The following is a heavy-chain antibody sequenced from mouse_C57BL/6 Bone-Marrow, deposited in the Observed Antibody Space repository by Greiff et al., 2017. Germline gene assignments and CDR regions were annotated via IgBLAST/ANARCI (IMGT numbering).Heavy chain of an antibody. CDR3: ARGISGGYYAMDY. CDR1: GFSLTSYG. CDR2: IWRGGST. J-gene: IGHJ4*01. V-gene: IGHV2-2*01. Sequence: QVQLKESGPGLVQPSQSLSITCTVSGFSLTSYGVHWVRQSPGKGLEWLGVIWRGGSTDYNAAFISRLSISKDNSKSQVFFKMNSLQADDTAIYYCARGISGGYYAMDYWGQGTSVTVSS.